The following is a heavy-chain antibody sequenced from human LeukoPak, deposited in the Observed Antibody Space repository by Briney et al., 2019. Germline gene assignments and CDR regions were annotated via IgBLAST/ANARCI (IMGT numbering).Heavy chain of an antibody. Sequence: GGSLRLSCAASGFTFSSYGMHWVRQAPGKGLEWVSYISISSNTIFYADSVKGRFTTSRDNAKNSLYLQMNSLRAEDTAVYYCARDKSSGYVGASSFDYWGQGTLVTVSS. D-gene: IGHD1-26*01. J-gene: IGHJ4*02. CDR2: ISISSNTI. CDR3: ARDKSSGYVGASSFDY. CDR1: GFTFSSYG. V-gene: IGHV3-48*01.